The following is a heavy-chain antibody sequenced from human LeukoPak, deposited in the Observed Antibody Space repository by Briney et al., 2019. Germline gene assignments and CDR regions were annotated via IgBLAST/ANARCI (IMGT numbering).Heavy chain of an antibody. CDR2: INWNSDNI. Sequence: GRSLRLSCAASGFTFNDHAMYWVRQAPGKGLEWVSGINWNSDNIGYADSVKGRFTITRDDAKNSLFLQMNSLRAEDTALYYCARASYYYDTTGLGAVDIWGQGTMVTVSS. J-gene: IGHJ3*02. CDR3: ARASYYYDTTGLGAVDI. D-gene: IGHD3-22*01. CDR1: GFTFNDHA. V-gene: IGHV3-9*01.